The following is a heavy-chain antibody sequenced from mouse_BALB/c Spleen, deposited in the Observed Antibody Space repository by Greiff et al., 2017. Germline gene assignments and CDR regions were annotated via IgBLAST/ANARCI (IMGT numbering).Heavy chain of an antibody. CDR1: GYTFTSYW. Sequence: VQLQQPGAELVRPGASVKLSCKASGYTFTSYWINWVKQRPGQGLEWIGNIYPSDSYTNYNQKFKDKATLTVDKSSSTAYMQLSSPTAEDSAVYYCTRGVEDYWGQGTTLTVSS. CDR2: IYPSDSYT. CDR3: TRGVEDY. J-gene: IGHJ2*01. V-gene: IGHV1-69*02. D-gene: IGHD1-1*02.